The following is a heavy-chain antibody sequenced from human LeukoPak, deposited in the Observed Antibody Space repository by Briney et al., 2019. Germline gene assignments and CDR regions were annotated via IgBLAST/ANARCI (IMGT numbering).Heavy chain of an antibody. Sequence: GESLKISCETSGYSFTTYWIGWVRQRPGTGLEWVGAIYPDDSDTRYSPSFQGQVTISADKSISTAYLQWSSLKASDTAMYYCARGGAPDFDYWGQGTLVTVSS. V-gene: IGHV5-51*01. D-gene: IGHD3-10*01. CDR1: GYSFTTYW. CDR3: ARGGAPDFDY. CDR2: IYPDDSDT. J-gene: IGHJ4*02.